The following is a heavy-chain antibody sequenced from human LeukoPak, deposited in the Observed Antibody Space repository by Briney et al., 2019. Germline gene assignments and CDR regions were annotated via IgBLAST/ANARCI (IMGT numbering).Heavy chain of an antibody. CDR2: INPNSGGT. D-gene: IGHD3-16*01. CDR3: ASTLMTFGGSEGFDY. Sequence: ASVKVSCKASGYTFTGYYMHWVRQAPGQGLEWMGWINPNSGGTNYAQKFQGRVTMTRDTSISTAYMELSRLRSDDTAVYYCASTLMTFGGSEGFDYWGQGTLVTVSS. V-gene: IGHV1-2*02. CDR1: GYTFTGYY. J-gene: IGHJ4*02.